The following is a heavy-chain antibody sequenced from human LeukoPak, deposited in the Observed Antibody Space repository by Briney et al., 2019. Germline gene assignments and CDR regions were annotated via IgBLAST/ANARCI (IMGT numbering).Heavy chain of an antibody. CDR2: ISSSSSYI. Sequence: PGGSLRLSCAASGFTFSSYSMNWVRQAPGKGLEWVSSISSSSSYIYYADSVKGRFTISRDNAKNSLYLQMNSLRAEDTAVYYCVRGSSWYQVHYYYYMDVWGKGTTVTVSS. CDR3: VRGSSWYQVHYYYYMDV. D-gene: IGHD6-13*01. CDR1: GFTFSSYS. J-gene: IGHJ6*03. V-gene: IGHV3-21*01.